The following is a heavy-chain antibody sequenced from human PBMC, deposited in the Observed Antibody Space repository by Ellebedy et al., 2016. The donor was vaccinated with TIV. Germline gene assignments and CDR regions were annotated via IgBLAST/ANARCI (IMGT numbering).Heavy chain of an antibody. CDR1: GFTSSNYN. CDR2: IRSTGSDK. D-gene: IGHD2-15*01. V-gene: IGHV3-21*06. Sequence: GESLKISCVASGFTSSNYNMNWVRQSPGKGLEWVSSIRSTGSDKYYAESVKGRFTISRDNAQDTLFLQMNSLRAEDTAVYFCSRGWSTPDSWGQGTLVIVSS. J-gene: IGHJ4*02. CDR3: SRGWSTPDS.